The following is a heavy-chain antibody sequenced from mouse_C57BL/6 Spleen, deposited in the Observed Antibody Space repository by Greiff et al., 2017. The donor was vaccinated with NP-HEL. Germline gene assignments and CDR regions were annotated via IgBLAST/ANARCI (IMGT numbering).Heavy chain of an antibody. D-gene: IGHD2-1*01. CDR1: GYSITSGYY. CDR3: ARDYGNYVGAMDY. V-gene: IGHV3-6*01. CDR2: ISYDGSN. J-gene: IGHJ4*01. Sequence: ESGPGLVKPSQSLSLTCSVTGYSITSGYYWNWIRQFPGNKLEWMGYISYDGSNNYNPSLKNRISITRDTSKNQFFRKLNSVTTEDTATYYCARDYGNYVGAMDYWGQGTSVTVSS.